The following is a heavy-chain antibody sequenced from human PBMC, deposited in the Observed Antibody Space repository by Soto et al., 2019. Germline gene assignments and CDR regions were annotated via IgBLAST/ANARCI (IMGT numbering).Heavy chain of an antibody. CDR1: GGSISSYY. CDR2: IYFRGTT. J-gene: IGHJ4*02. V-gene: IGHV4-59*01. CDR3: ARMNYYDTSGYPFDY. D-gene: IGHD3-22*01. Sequence: PSETMSLTCTVAGGSISSYYWSWIRQQPGKGLEWIGYIYFRGTTNYNPSLKSRVTMSADTSKNQFSLKLNSVTAADTAVYYCARMNYYDTSGYPFDYWGQGMMVTVSS.